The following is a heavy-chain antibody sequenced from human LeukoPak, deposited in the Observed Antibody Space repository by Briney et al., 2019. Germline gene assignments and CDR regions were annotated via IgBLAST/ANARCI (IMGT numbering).Heavy chain of an antibody. CDR3: ARDGYSSSWSWFDP. J-gene: IGHJ5*02. D-gene: IGHD6-13*01. CDR2: ISSSSSYI. V-gene: IGHV3-21*01. Sequence: GGSLRLSCAASGFSFSYYSMNWVRQAPGKGLEWVSSISSSSSYIYYADSVKGRYTISRDNAKNSLYLQMNSLRAEDTAVYYCARDGYSSSWSWFDPWGQGTLVTVSS. CDR1: GFSFSYYS.